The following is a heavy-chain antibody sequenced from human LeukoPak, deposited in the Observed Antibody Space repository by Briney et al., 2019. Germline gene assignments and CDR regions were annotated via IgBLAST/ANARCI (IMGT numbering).Heavy chain of an antibody. CDR2: LYFSGST. J-gene: IGHJ4*02. CDR3: ARDPGYYDSSGYYMYYFDY. Sequence: SETLSLTCTVSGDSISSYYWSWIRQPPGKGLEWIGYLYFSGSTSYNPSLKSRVTISVDTSKNQFSLKLSSVTAADTAVYYCARDPGYYDSSGYYMYYFDYWGQGTLVTVSS. D-gene: IGHD3-22*01. V-gene: IGHV4-59*01. CDR1: GDSISSYY.